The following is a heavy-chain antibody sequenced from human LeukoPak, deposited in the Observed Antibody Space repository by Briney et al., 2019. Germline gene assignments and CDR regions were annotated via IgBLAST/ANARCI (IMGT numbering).Heavy chain of an antibody. CDR1: GFTFSGST. V-gene: IGHV3-73*01. CDR2: IRSKANSYAT. Sequence: PGGSLRLSCAASGFTFSGSTMHWVRQASGKGLEWVGRIRSKANSYATAYAASVKGRFTISRDDSKNTAYLQMNSLKTEDTAVYYCTVAGDFDYWGQGTLVTVSS. J-gene: IGHJ4*02. D-gene: IGHD6-19*01. CDR3: TVAGDFDY.